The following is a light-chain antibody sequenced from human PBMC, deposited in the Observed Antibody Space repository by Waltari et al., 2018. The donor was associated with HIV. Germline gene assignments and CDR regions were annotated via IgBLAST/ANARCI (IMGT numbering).Light chain of an antibody. V-gene: IGLV6-57*01. CDR1: SGSIGSNY. Sequence: FMLTQPRSVSESPGKTVTISCTRSSGSIGSNYVQWYQQRPGSSPTTVIYEDDQRPSGVPCRFSGSSDRSSNSASLTISGLMTEDEADYYCQSYDSNTRIFGTGTKVTVL. J-gene: IGLJ1*01. CDR2: EDD. CDR3: QSYDSNTRI.